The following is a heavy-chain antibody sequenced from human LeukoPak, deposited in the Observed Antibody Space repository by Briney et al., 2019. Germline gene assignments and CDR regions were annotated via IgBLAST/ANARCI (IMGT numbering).Heavy chain of an antibody. CDR2: ISHSGGST. CDR3: GKAYSSGWYYFDS. J-gene: IGHJ4*02. Sequence: GGSLRLSCAASGFTFSSYAMSWVHQAPGKGLEWVSGISHSGGSTYYADSVKGRFTISRDNSKNTLYLQMNSLRAEDTAVYYCGKAYSSGWYYFDSWGQGTLVTVSS. CDR1: GFTFSSYA. V-gene: IGHV3-23*01. D-gene: IGHD6-19*01.